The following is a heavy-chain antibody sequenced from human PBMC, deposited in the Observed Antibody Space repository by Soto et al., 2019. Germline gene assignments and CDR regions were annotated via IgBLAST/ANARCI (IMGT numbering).Heavy chain of an antibody. CDR1: GFTVSSNY. J-gene: IGHJ3*02. CDR2: IYSGGRT. D-gene: IGHD1-1*01. V-gene: IGHV3-53*02. Sequence: EVQLVETGGGLIQPGGSLRLSCAASGFTVSSNYMSWVRQAPGKGLEWVSVIYSGGRTYYADSVKGRFTISRDNSKNTLYLQMNSLRAEDTAVYYCVGATGADAFDIWGQGTMVTVSS. CDR3: VGATGADAFDI.